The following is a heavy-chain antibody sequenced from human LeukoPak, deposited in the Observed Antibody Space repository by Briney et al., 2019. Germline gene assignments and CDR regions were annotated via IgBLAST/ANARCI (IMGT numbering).Heavy chain of an antibody. J-gene: IGHJ4*02. Sequence: GASVKVSCKASGYTFTSYGISWVRQAPGQGLEWMGWISAYNGNTNYAQKLQGRVTMTTDTSTSTAYMELRSLRSDDTAVYYCAREVYCSSTSCYTGPFDYWGQGTLVTVPS. D-gene: IGHD2-2*02. CDR3: AREVYCSSTSCYTGPFDY. V-gene: IGHV1-18*01. CDR2: ISAYNGNT. CDR1: GYTFTSYG.